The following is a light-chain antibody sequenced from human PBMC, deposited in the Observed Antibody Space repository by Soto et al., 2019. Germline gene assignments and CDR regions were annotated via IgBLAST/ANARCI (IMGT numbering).Light chain of an antibody. CDR2: DAS. V-gene: IGKV3-11*01. CDR3: QQRSNSWT. J-gene: IGKJ1*01. CDR1: QSVNSY. Sequence: EVVLNQSLATLSLSTGEGATLSCRASQSVNSYLAWYQQKPGQAPRLLIYDASSRATRIPARFSGSGSGTDFTLTISGLEPEDFAVYSCQQRSNSWTFGQRTKV.